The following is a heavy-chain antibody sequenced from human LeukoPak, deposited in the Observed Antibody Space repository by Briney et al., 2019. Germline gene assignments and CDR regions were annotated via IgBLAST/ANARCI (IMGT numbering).Heavy chain of an antibody. D-gene: IGHD2-15*01. CDR3: ARGDYCSGGSCYSGVYYYYYGMDV. CDR2: ISSSSSYT. J-gene: IGHJ6*02. CDR1: GFTLSDYY. Sequence: GGSLRLSCAASGFTLSDYYMSWIRQAPGKGLEWVSYISSSSSYTNYADSVKGRFTISRDNAKNSLYLQMNSLRAEDTAVYYCARGDYCSGGSCYSGVYYYYYGMDVWGQGTTVTVSS. V-gene: IGHV3-11*06.